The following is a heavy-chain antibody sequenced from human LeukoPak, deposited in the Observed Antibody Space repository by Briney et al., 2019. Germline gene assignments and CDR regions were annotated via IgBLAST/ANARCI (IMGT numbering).Heavy chain of an antibody. CDR3: ARARDMVRGLILTGGFDY. CDR2: ISPSGGST. Sequence: GASVKVSCKASGYTFTSYYMHWVRQAPGQGLEWMGIISPSGGSTSYAQKFQGRVTMTRDTSTSTVYMELSSLGSEDTAVYYCARARDMVRGLILTGGFDYWGQGTLVTVSS. D-gene: IGHD3-10*01. V-gene: IGHV1-46*01. J-gene: IGHJ4*02. CDR1: GYTFTSYY.